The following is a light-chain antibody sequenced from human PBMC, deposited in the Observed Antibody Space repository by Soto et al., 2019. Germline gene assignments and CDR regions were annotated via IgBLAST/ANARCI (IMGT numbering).Light chain of an antibody. CDR1: QSISSS. V-gene: IGKV3-15*01. CDR3: PQSSKWPRT. Sequence: IGMTQSAATLSVSPGERATLSCRASQSISSSLAWYQQRPGQPPRLLIYGASTRAAGIPPRFTGSGSGTEFTLTISSLQSEDFAVYYCPQSSKWPRTFGQGTKVDI. J-gene: IGKJ1*01. CDR2: GAS.